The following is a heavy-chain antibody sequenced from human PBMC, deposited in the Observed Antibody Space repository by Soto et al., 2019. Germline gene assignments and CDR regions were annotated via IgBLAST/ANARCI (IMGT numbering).Heavy chain of an antibody. CDR3: ARAYYYDSSGYSYYFDY. CDR2: IIPIFGTA. Sequence: QVQLVQSGAEVKKPGSSVKVSCKASGGTFSSYAISWVRQAPGQGLEWMGGIIPIFGTANYGQKFQGRVTITADESTSTAYMELSSLGSEDTGVYYCARAYYYDSSGYSYYFDYWGQGTLVTVSS. D-gene: IGHD3-22*01. CDR1: GGTFSSYA. V-gene: IGHV1-69*01. J-gene: IGHJ4*02.